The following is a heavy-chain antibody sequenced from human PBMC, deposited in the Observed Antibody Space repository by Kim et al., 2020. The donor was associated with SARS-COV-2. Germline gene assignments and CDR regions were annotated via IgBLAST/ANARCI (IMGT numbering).Heavy chain of an antibody. D-gene: IGHD1-26*01. J-gene: IGHJ4*02. V-gene: IGHV3-15*01. Sequence: DSAAPVKGRFTISRDDSKNTLYLQMNSLKTEDTAVYYCTTAGGSYWVRGYWGQGTLVTVSS. CDR3: TTAGGSYWVRGY.